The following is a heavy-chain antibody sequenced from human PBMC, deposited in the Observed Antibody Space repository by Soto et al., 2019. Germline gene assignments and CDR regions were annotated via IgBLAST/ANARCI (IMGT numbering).Heavy chain of an antibody. J-gene: IGHJ4*02. CDR1: GDSISGSS. CDR2: MYFSGST. D-gene: IGHD6-19*01. V-gene: IGHV4-59*01. CDR3: ERGSGWYFH. Sequence: QVQLQESGPGLVKPSETLSLTCTVSGDSISGSSWSWIRQPPGKGLEWIAYMYFSGSTNYNPSLKSRVTISVDTSKNQVSLKLSSVTAADTAVYYFERGSGWYFHWGQGTLVTVSS.